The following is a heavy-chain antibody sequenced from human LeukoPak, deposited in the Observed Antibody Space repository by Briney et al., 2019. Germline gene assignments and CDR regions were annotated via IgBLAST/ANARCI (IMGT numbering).Heavy chain of an antibody. D-gene: IGHD6-19*01. Sequence: SETLSLTCTVAGGSISSYYWSWIRQPPGKGLEWIGYIYYSGSTNYNPSLKSRVTIPVDTSKNQFSLKLSSVTAADTAVYYCARHGYSSGSLAWFDPWGQGTQVTVSS. CDR2: IYYSGST. CDR1: GGSISSYY. CDR3: ARHGYSSGSLAWFDP. J-gene: IGHJ5*02. V-gene: IGHV4-59*01.